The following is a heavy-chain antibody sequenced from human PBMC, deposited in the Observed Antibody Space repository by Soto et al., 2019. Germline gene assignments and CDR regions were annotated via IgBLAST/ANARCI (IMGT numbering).Heavy chain of an antibody. J-gene: IGHJ5*02. CDR3: ARGGGLGDGYSSGPLYYNWFDP. CDR2: MNPNSGNT. V-gene: IGHV1-8*01. Sequence: SCKASGCKFTGYDISTVRQPTGEGRMRTLWMNPNSGNTGNAQKFQGRVTMTRNTSISTAYMELSSLRSEDTAVYYWARGGGLGDGYSSGPLYYNWFDPWGQGTQVTVSS. D-gene: IGHD6-19*01. CDR1: GCKFTGYD.